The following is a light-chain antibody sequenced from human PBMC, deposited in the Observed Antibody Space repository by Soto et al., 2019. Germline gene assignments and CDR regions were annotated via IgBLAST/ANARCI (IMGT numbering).Light chain of an antibody. Sequence: DILWTQSPGTLSLSPGERATLSCRASQSVSSSNLAWYKQKPAQAPRLLIYAASRRAPGIPERFSGSGSGTDFTLTISRLEPEDFEVYYCQQYLTSPKTFGQGTKVDIK. CDR2: AAS. J-gene: IGKJ1*01. CDR3: QQYLTSPKT. V-gene: IGKV3-20*01. CDR1: QSVSSSN.